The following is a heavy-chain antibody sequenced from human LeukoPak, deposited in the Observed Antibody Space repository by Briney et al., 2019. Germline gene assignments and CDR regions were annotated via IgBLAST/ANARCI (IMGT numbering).Heavy chain of an antibody. D-gene: IGHD6-13*01. Sequence: PSETLSLTCTVSGGSVSSGSYYWSWIRQPPGKGLEWIGYIYYSGSTNYNPSLKSRVTISVDTSKNQFSLKLSSATAADTAVYYCAREGTAAFDYWGQGTLVTVSS. V-gene: IGHV4-61*01. J-gene: IGHJ4*02. CDR1: GGSVSSGSYY. CDR3: AREGTAAFDY. CDR2: IYYSGST.